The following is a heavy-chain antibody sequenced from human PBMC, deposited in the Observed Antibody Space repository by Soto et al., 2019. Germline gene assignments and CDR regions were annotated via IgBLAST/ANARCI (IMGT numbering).Heavy chain of an antibody. J-gene: IGHJ5*01. Sequence: PGKGLEWVSVINSDGATYYADSVQGRFSISRDNSKSTLCLQMNSLSVEDTAIYYCASRPRGSVAGTLDSWGQGSLVTVSS. D-gene: IGHD6-19*01. V-gene: IGHV3-53*01. CDR2: INSDGAT. CDR3: ASRPRGSVAGTLDS.